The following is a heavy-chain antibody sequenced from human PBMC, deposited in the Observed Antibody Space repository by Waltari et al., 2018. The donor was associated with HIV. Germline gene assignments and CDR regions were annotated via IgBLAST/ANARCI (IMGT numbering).Heavy chain of an antibody. Sequence: QVQLQESGPGLVKPSETLSLTCTVSGGSISSYYWSWIRQPPGKGLEWIGYIYYSGSTNYNPSLKSRVTISVDTSKNQFSLKLSSVTAADTAVYYCARTEGDSGYDVDNHGGFDYWGQGTLVTVSS. V-gene: IGHV4-59*01. J-gene: IGHJ4*02. D-gene: IGHD5-12*01. CDR3: ARTEGDSGYDVDNHGGFDY. CDR1: GGSISSYY. CDR2: IYYSGST.